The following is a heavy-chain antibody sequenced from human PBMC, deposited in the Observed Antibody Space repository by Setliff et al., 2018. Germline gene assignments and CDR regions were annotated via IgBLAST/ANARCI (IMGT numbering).Heavy chain of an antibody. CDR1: GGSISSSIW. CDR2: IYHTGST. Sequence: PSETLSLTCAVSGGSISSSIWWSWVRQAPGKGLEWIGEIYHTGSTNYNPSLKSRVNISVDTSKNQFSLKLSSVTAADTAVYYCARGWGSGWSKEGAFDIWGQGTMVTVSS. D-gene: IGHD6-19*01. V-gene: IGHV4-4*02. J-gene: IGHJ3*02. CDR3: ARGWGSGWSKEGAFDI.